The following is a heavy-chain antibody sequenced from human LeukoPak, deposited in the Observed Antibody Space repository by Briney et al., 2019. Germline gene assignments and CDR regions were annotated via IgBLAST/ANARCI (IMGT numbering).Heavy chain of an antibody. J-gene: IGHJ6*03. CDR3: ARDSSSYYYYYYMDV. D-gene: IGHD6-6*01. Sequence: GGSLRLSCAASGFTFSSYWMHWVRHAPGKGLVWVSRINSDGSSTSYADSVKGRFTISRDNAKNTLYLQMNSLRAEDTAVYYCARDSSSYYYYYYMDVWGKGTTVTISS. CDR1: GFTFSSYW. CDR2: INSDGSST. V-gene: IGHV3-74*01.